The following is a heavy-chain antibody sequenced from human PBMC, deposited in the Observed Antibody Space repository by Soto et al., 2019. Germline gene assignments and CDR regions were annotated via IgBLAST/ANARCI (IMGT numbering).Heavy chain of an antibody. CDR3: ARRCSSTTCYDY. Sequence: PSETLSLTCTVSGGSISGSGYFWGWIRQPPGKGLEWIGSIYYSGTTYYNPSLKSRVTISVDTSKSQFFLKLTSVTASDTAVYYCARRCSSTTCYDYWGQGTLVTVSS. CDR1: GGSISGSGYF. V-gene: IGHV4-39*01. J-gene: IGHJ4*02. D-gene: IGHD2-2*01. CDR2: IYYSGTT.